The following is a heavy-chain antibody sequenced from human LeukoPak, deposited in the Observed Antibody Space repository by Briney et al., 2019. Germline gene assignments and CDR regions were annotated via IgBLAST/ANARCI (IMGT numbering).Heavy chain of an antibody. V-gene: IGHV3-30*02. CDR2: IWYDGSKK. J-gene: IGHJ6*02. Sequence: GGSLRLSCEASGFSFSSYGMHWVRQAPGKGLEWVAVIWYDGSKKYYADSVKGRFTISRDNSKNTLYLQMNSLRAEDTAVYYCAKDSSPSIFGVVITTYYYGMDVWGQGTTVTVSS. CDR1: GFSFSSYG. CDR3: AKDSSPSIFGVVITTYYYGMDV. D-gene: IGHD3-3*01.